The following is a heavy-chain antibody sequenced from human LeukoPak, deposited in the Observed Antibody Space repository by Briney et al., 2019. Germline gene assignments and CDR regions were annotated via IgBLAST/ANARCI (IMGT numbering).Heavy chain of an antibody. V-gene: IGHV3-74*01. CDR2: INSDGINT. D-gene: IGHD2/OR15-2a*01. Sequence: PGGSLRLSCAASGFTFSNYWMHWVRQAPGKGLVWVSRINSDGINTSYADSVKGRFTISRDNAKNTLNLQMNSLRAEDTAVYYCAREGKFNDTFQFVFDIWGQGTMVTVSS. J-gene: IGHJ3*02. CDR1: GFTFSNYW. CDR3: AREGKFNDTFQFVFDI.